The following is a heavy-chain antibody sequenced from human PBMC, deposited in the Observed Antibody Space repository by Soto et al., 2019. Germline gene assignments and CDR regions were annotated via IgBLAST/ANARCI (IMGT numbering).Heavy chain of an antibody. CDR3: ANTLVVVKFDH. J-gene: IGHJ4*02. CDR2: ISGSGGST. Sequence: GGSLRLSCAASGFTFSSYAMSWVRQSPGKGLEWVSAISGSGGSTYYSDSVNCRFTISRDNSKNPLYLQMNSLRADDTAVAYCANTLVVVKFDHWGQGNLVTVAS. CDR1: GFTFSSYA. V-gene: IGHV3-23*01. D-gene: IGHD3-22*01.